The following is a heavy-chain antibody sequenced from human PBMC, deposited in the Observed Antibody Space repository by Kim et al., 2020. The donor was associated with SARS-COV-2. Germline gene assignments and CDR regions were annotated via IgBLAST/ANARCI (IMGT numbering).Heavy chain of an antibody. CDR3: ARDQGYYDSSGYFINWFDP. CDR2: IYSGGST. D-gene: IGHD3-22*01. CDR1: GFTVSSNY. V-gene: IGHV3-66*01. Sequence: GGSLRLSCAASGFTVSSNYMSWVRQAPGKGLEWVSVIYSGGSTYYADSVKGRFTISRDNSKNTLYLQMNSLRAEDTAVYYCARDQGYYDSSGYFINWFDPWGQGTLVTVSS. J-gene: IGHJ5*02.